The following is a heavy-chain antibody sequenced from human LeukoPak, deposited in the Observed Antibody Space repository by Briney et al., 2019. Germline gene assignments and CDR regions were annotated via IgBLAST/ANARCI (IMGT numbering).Heavy chain of an antibody. J-gene: IGHJ4*02. Sequence: GSLRLSCAASGFTFSSYGMHWVRQAPGKGLEWVAVISYDGSSKYYADSVKGRFTTSRDNSKNTLYLQMNSLRAEDTAVYFCAKDYYGGWAVYYFDYWGQGTLVTVSS. CDR3: AKDYYGGWAVYYFDY. CDR2: ISYDGSSK. D-gene: IGHD4-23*01. V-gene: IGHV3-30*18. CDR1: GFTFSSYG.